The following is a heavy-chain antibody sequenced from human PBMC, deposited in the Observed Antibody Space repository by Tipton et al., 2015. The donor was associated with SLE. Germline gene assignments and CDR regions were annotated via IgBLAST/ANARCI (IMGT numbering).Heavy chain of an antibody. CDR2: MNSDGSNR. V-gene: IGHV3-74*01. CDR1: GFNFRSHW. Sequence: SLRLSCAASGFNFRSHWMHWVRQVPGKGLVWVSQMNSDGSNRFYSASVTGRFTISRDNAKNTVYLQMDSLRAEDTPLYYCARGGDAGLDYWGLGTQVTVSS. CDR3: ARGGDAGLDY. J-gene: IGHJ4*02.